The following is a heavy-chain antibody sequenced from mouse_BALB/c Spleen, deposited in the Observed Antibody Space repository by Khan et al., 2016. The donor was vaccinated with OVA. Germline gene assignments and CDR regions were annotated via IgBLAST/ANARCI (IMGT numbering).Heavy chain of an antibody. V-gene: IGHV3-6*02. D-gene: IGHD1-1*01. CDR3: ARGGAVVPYWYFDV. J-gene: IGHJ1*01. CDR2: ISYDGSN. Sequence: EVQLQESGPGLVKPSQSLSLTCSVTGYSITSGYRWNWIRQFPGNKLEWMGCISYDGSNDYNPSLKNRIFITRDTSKNQFFLRLNSVTTEDTGTYYCARGGAVVPYWYFDVWGAGTTVTVSS. CDR1: GYSITSGYR.